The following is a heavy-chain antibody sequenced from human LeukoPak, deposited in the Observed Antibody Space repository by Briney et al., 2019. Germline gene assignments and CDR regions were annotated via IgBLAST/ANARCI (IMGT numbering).Heavy chain of an antibody. V-gene: IGHV4-59*01. J-gene: IGHJ2*01. Sequence: PGGSLRLSCAASGFTFSNYAMNWVRQAPGKGLEWIGYIYYSGSTNYNPSLKSRVTISVDTSKNQFSLKLSSVTAADTAVYYCARETADWYFDLWGRGTLVTVSS. CDR3: ARETADWYFDL. CDR2: IYYSGST. CDR1: GFTFSNYA. D-gene: IGHD1-14*01.